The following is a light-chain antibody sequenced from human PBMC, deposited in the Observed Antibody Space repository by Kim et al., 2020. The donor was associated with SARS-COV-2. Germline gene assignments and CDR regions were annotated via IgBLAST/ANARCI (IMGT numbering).Light chain of an antibody. CDR1: QSISNW. CDR2: KAS. V-gene: IGKV1-5*03. J-gene: IGKJ1*01. CDR3: QQYNYYSA. Sequence: TQMTQSPSTLSAFVGDRVTITCRASQSISNWLAWYQQKPGKAPKLLIYKASTLDSGVPSRFSGSGSGTEFTLTISSLQPDDFATYYCQQYNYYSAFGQGTKVDIK.